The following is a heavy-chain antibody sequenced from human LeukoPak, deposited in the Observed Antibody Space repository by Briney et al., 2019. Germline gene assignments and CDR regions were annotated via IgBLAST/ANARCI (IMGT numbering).Heavy chain of an antibody. Sequence: PGRSLRLSCAASGFTVSNNYMSWVRQAPGKGLEWVSVIYAGGSTYYADSVKGRFTISRDNSKNTLYLQMNSLRAEDTAVYYCARDWSHRCFDYWGQGTLVTVSS. CDR2: IYAGGST. V-gene: IGHV3-53*01. CDR3: ARDWSHRCFDY. CDR1: GFTVSNNY. D-gene: IGHD3-3*01. J-gene: IGHJ4*02.